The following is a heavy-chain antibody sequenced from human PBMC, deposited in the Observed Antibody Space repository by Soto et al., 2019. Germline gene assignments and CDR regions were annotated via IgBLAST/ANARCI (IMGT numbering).Heavy chain of an antibody. V-gene: IGHV3-30-3*01. Sequence: GSLTLFAAAPGFTFSSYSRHWVRQAPGKGLEWVAVISYDGSNKYYADSVKGRFTISRDNSKNTPYLQMNSLRAEDTAVYYCARDRWIQLRSPYYYGMDVSGQGTTVTVS. CDR1: GFTFSSYS. D-gene: IGHD5-18*01. CDR3: ARDRWIQLRSPYYYGMDV. J-gene: IGHJ6*02. CDR2: ISYDGSNK.